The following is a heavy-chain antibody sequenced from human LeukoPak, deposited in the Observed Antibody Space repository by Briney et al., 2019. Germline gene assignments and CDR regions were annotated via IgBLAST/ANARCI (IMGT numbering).Heavy chain of an antibody. CDR1: GYTFTAHY. J-gene: IGHJ4*02. V-gene: IGHV1-2*02. Sequence: ASVRVSCTPSGYTFTAHYIHWVRQSPGQGLEWMAWINPNSGDTRYAQKFQGRVTITGDTSISTAYMDMNRLTSDDTAVYYCARARSSWDQLDYWGQGALVTVSS. CDR3: ARARSSWDQLDY. D-gene: IGHD6-13*01. CDR2: INPNSGDT.